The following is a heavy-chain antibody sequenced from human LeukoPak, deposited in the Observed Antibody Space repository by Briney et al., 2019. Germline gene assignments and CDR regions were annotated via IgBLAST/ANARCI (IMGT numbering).Heavy chain of an antibody. Sequence: GSLRLSCAASGFTFNSYWMSWVRQAPGKGLEWVANIKQDGSESYYVDSVKGRFTFSRDNAKNSLYLQINSLRAEDTAVYYCAKVLQPTVVGAPLDYWGQGTLVTVSS. CDR2: IKQDGSES. D-gene: IGHD4-17*01. CDR3: AKVLQPTVVGAPLDY. V-gene: IGHV3-7*01. CDR1: GFTFNSYW. J-gene: IGHJ4*02.